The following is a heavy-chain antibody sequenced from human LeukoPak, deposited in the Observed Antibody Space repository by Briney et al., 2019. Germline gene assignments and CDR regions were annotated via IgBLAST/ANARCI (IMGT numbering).Heavy chain of an antibody. Sequence: AGGSLRLSCEASGFTFTSYAMTWVRQAPGKGLEWVANIKQDGSEKYYVDSVKGRFTISRDNAKNSLYLQMNSLRAEDTAVYYCARDYYYCSSTSCHPRWDYWGQGTLVTVSS. CDR1: GFTFTSYA. CDR2: IKQDGSEK. D-gene: IGHD2-2*01. V-gene: IGHV3-7*01. J-gene: IGHJ4*02. CDR3: ARDYYYCSSTSCHPRWDY.